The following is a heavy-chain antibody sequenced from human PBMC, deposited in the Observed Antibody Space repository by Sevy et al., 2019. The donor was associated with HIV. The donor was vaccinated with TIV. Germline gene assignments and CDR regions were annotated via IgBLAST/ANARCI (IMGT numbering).Heavy chain of an antibody. Sequence: GGSLRLSCAASGFTFNVYGMRWVRQAPGKGLQWVAFTRYDGSTKYYADSVKGRFTISRDNSKNTQYLQMNSLRVEDTAMYYCAKDLTERYSTSSGDFDYWGQGSLVTVSS. CDR1: GFTFNVYG. V-gene: IGHV3-30*02. J-gene: IGHJ4*02. D-gene: IGHD6-6*01. CDR3: AKDLTERYSTSSGDFDY. CDR2: TRYDGSTK.